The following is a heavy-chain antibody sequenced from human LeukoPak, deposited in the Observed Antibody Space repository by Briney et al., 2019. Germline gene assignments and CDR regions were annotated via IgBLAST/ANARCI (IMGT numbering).Heavy chain of an antibody. Sequence: SVKVSYKASVGTFSSYAISWVRQAPGQGLEWMGGIIPIFGTANYAQNFQGRVTITADESTSTAYMELSSLRSEDTAVYYCARDGDSGHSSGWSGYDWGQGTLVTVSS. CDR1: VGTFSSYA. J-gene: IGHJ4*02. V-gene: IGHV1-69*13. D-gene: IGHD6-19*01. CDR2: IIPIFGTA. CDR3: ARDGDSGHSSGWSGYD.